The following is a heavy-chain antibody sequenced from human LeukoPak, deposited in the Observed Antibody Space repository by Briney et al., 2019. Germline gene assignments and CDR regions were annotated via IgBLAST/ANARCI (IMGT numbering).Heavy chain of an antibody. Sequence: GGSLRLSCAASGFTFSSYAMSWVRQAPGKGLEWVSAISGSGGSTYYADSVKGRFTISRDNSKDTLYLQMNSLRAEDTAVYYCAKAPDIVVVPARFDYWGQGTLVTVSS. D-gene: IGHD2-2*01. CDR2: ISGSGGST. CDR3: AKAPDIVVVPARFDY. CDR1: GFTFSSYA. V-gene: IGHV3-23*01. J-gene: IGHJ4*02.